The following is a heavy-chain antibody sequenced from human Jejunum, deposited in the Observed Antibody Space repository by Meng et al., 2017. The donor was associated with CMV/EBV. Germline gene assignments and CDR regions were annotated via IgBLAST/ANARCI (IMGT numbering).Heavy chain of an antibody. V-gene: IGHV4-39*07. CDR2: IYYSGTT. D-gene: IGHD1-26*01. J-gene: IGHJ4*02. CDR1: GGSISRSGYY. Sequence: SGGSISRSGYYWGWIRQPPGKGLEWIGSIYYSGTTYHYYNPSLKSRVTIPVDTSKNQFSLKLSSVTAADTALYYCARDLGGGGSYFDYWGQGTLVTVSS. CDR3: ARDLGGGGSYFDY.